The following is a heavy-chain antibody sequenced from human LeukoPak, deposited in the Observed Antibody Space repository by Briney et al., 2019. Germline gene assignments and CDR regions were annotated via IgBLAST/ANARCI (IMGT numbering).Heavy chain of an antibody. CDR2: IIPIFGTA. J-gene: IGHJ4*02. Sequence: SVKVSCKASGGTFSSYAISWVRQAPGQGLEWMGGIIPIFGTANYAQKFQGRVTITTDESTSTAYMELSSLRSEDTAVYYCATPYYYDSSGYYYFDYWGQGTLVTVS. CDR3: ATPYYYDSSGYYYFDY. CDR1: GGTFSSYA. D-gene: IGHD3-22*01. V-gene: IGHV1-69*05.